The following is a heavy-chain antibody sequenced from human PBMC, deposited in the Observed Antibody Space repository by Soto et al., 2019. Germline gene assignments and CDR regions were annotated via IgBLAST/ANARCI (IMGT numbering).Heavy chain of an antibody. Sequence: QVQLVQSGAEVKKPGSSVKVSCKASGGTFSSYTISWVRQAPGQGLEWMGRIIPILGIANYAQKFQGRVTITADKSTSTAYMELSSLRSEDTAVYYCASPSGSYSSAFDIWGQGTKVTVSS. CDR2: IIPILGIA. V-gene: IGHV1-69*02. D-gene: IGHD1-26*01. CDR1: GGTFSSYT. CDR3: ASPSGSYSSAFDI. J-gene: IGHJ3*02.